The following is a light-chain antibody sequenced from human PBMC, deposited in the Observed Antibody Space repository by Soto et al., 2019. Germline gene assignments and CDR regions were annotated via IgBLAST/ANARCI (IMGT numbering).Light chain of an antibody. CDR2: GAF. CDR3: QQRNIWPPVT. J-gene: IGKJ5*01. CDR1: PSVTNY. V-gene: IGKV3-11*01. Sequence: EIVLTQSPGTVSLSPGERATLSCRASPSVTNYLAWYQQKPGQPPRLLIYGAFNRAAGIPARFSGSGSGTDFTLTISSLEPEDSAVYYCQQRNIWPPVTFGQGTRLEIK.